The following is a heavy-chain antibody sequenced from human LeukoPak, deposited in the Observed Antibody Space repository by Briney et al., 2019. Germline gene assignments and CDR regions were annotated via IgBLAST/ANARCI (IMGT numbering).Heavy chain of an antibody. CDR2: ISGSGGST. V-gene: IGHV3-23*01. D-gene: IGHD2-21*01. Sequence: GGSLRLSCAASGFTFNNYAMSWVRQAPGKGLDWVSGISGSGGSTYYADSVKGRFTISRDNSKNTLYLQMTTLRVEDTAIYYCAKDRVVMVPAPKYFQHWGQGTLVTVSS. J-gene: IGHJ1*01. CDR3: AKDRVVMVPAPKYFQH. CDR1: GFTFNNYA.